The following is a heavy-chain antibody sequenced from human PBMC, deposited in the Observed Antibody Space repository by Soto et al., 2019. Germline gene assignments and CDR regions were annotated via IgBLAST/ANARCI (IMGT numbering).Heavy chain of an antibody. D-gene: IGHD1-26*01. CDR1: GFTFSSYA. CDR2: ISGSGGST. J-gene: IGHJ4*02. CDR3: ARRGSGSDYGY. Sequence: EVQLLESGGGLVQPGGSLRLSCAASGFTFSSYAMRWVRQAPGKGLEWVSAISGSGGSTYYADCVKGRFTISRDNSRKTLYLQMKGLRAEGTAVYSCARRGSGSDYGYWGQGTLGTFSS. V-gene: IGHV3-23*01.